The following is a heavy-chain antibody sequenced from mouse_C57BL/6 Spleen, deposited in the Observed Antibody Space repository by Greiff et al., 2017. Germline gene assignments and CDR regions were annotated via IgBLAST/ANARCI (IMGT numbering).Heavy chain of an antibody. J-gene: IGHJ2*01. CDR3: ARWDGSSYFGY. CDR1: GYAFSSSW. V-gene: IGHV1-82*01. Sequence: QVQLKESGPELVKPGASVKISCKASGYAFSSSWMNWVKQRPGKGLGWIGRIYPGDGDTNYNGKFKGKATLTADKSSSTAYMQLSSLTSEDSAVYFCARWDGSSYFGYWGQGTTLTVSS. D-gene: IGHD1-1*01. CDR2: IYPGDGDT.